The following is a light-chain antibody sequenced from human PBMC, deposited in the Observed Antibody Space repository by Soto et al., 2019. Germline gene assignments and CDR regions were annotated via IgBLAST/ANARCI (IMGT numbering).Light chain of an antibody. J-gene: IGLJ1*01. V-gene: IGLV1-44*01. CDR2: SNN. CDR1: SFNIGSNT. CDR3: AAWDDSLNGYV. Sequence: QSVLTQPPSASGTPGQRVTISCSGSSFNIGSNTVNWYQQLPGTAPKLLIYSNNQRPSGVPDRFSGSKSGTSASLAISGLQSEDEADYYCAAWDDSLNGYVFGTGTKLTDL.